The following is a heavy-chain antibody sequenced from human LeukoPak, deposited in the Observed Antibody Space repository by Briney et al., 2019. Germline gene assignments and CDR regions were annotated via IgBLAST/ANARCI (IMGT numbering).Heavy chain of an antibody. D-gene: IGHD5-24*01. CDR1: GGSIGSYY. CDR3: ARPSRDGYRYTFDY. J-gene: IGHJ4*02. CDR2: NYNSGST. V-gene: IGHV4-59*01. Sequence: PSETLSLTCTVSGGSIGSYYWSWIRQPPGKGLEWIGYNYNSGSTNYSPSLKSRVTISVDTPKNQFSLKLSSVTAADTAVYYCARPSRDGYRYTFDYWGQGILVTVSS.